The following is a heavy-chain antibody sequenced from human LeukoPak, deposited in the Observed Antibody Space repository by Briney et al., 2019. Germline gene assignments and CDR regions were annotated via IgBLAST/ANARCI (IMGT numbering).Heavy chain of an antibody. Sequence: GGSRRLSCATSGFTFTSYAMNWVRQAPGKGLEWVAAITGNGVNTYYADSVKGRFTISSDPSKNTLFLQMHSLRADDTAAYYCAKPRADIPATVFDSWGQGALVTVSS. CDR3: AKPRADIPATVFDS. CDR2: ITGNGVNT. D-gene: IGHD2-2*02. J-gene: IGHJ4*02. V-gene: IGHV3-23*01. CDR1: GFTFTSYA.